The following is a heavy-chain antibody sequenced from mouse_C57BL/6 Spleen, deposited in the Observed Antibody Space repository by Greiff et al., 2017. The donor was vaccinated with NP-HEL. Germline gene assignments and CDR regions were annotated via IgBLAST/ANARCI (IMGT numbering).Heavy chain of an antibody. D-gene: IGHD2-2*01. CDR3: ARSSMVTTVYYCDY. Sequence: QVQLQQPGAELVRPGSSVKLSCKASGYTFTSYWMDWVKQRPGQGLEWIGNIYPSDSETHYNQKFKDKATLTVDKSSSTAYMQLSSLTSEDSAVYYCARSSMVTTVYYCDYWGQGTTLTVSS. V-gene: IGHV1-61*01. CDR2: IYPSDSET. J-gene: IGHJ2*01. CDR1: GYTFTSYW.